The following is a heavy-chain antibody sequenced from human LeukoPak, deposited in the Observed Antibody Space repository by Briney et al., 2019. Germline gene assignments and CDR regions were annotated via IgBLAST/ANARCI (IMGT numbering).Heavy chain of an antibody. CDR2: ISAYNGNT. CDR1: GYTFTSYG. Sequence: ASVTVSCKASGYTFTSYGISWVRQAPGQGLEWMGWISAYNGNTNYAQKLQGRVTMTTDTSTSTAYMELRSLRSDDTAVYYCARASITIFGVVTYANFDYWGQGTLVTVSS. J-gene: IGHJ4*02. CDR3: ARASITIFGVVTYANFDY. V-gene: IGHV1-18*01. D-gene: IGHD3-3*01.